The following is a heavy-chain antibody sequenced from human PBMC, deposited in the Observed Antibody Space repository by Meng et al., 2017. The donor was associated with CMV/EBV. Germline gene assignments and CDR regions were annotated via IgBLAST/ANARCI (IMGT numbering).Heavy chain of an antibody. CDR2: IYWDDDK. CDR1: GFSLRPSGVG. Sequence: HITLKESGPTLGKPTQPLPLTCTFSGFSLRPSGVGVGWIRQPPGKALEWLALIYWDDDKRYSPSLKSRLTITKDTSKNQVVLTMTNMDPVDTATYYCARIAAAGRFDYWGQGTLVTVSS. V-gene: IGHV2-5*02. D-gene: IGHD6-13*01. CDR3: ARIAAAGRFDY. J-gene: IGHJ4*02.